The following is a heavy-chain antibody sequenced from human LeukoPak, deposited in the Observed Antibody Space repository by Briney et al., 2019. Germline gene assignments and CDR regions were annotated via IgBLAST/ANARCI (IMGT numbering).Heavy chain of an antibody. V-gene: IGHV1-2*02. D-gene: IGHD6-13*01. CDR1: GYTFTGYY. Sequence: ASVKVSCKASGYTFTGYYMHWVRQAPGQGLEWMGWINPNSGGTNYPQKFQGRVTMTRDTSISTAYMELSRLRSDDTAVYYCARDRLRKPAAAGYWGQGTLVTVSS. CDR2: INPNSGGT. J-gene: IGHJ4*02. CDR3: ARDRLRKPAAAGY.